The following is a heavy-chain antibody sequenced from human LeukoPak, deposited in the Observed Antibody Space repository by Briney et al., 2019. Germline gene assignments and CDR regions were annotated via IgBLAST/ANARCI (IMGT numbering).Heavy chain of an antibody. J-gene: IGHJ6*02. CDR2: ISGSGGTT. V-gene: IGHV3-23*01. CDR3: AKVGSSMSFYYYYGLDV. D-gene: IGHD6-13*01. CDR1: GFSFSNYA. Sequence: GGSLRLSCAASGFSFSNYAMSWVRQAPGKGLEWVSAISGSGGTTNYADSVKGRFTISRDNSKNTLYLQMDSLRAEDTAVYYCAKVGSSMSFYYYYGLDVWGQGTTVTVSS.